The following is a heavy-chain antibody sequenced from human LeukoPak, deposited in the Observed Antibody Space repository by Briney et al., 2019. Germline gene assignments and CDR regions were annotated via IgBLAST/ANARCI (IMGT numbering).Heavy chain of an antibody. Sequence: ASVRVSCKVSGYTLTELSMHWVRQAPGKGLEWMGGSDPEDGETIYAQKFQGRVTMTEDTSTDTAYMELSSLRSEDTAVYYCATDRRMVAATRYGMDVWGQGTTVTVSS. J-gene: IGHJ6*02. D-gene: IGHD2-15*01. V-gene: IGHV1-24*01. CDR3: ATDRRMVAATRYGMDV. CDR1: GYTLTELS. CDR2: SDPEDGET.